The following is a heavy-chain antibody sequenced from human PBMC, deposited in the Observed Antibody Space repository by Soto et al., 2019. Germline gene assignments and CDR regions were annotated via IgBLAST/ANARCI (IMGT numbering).Heavy chain of an antibody. D-gene: IGHD5-18*01. CDR2: IIPIFGTA. Sequence: SVKVSCTASGGTFSSYAISWVRQAPGQGLEWMGGIIPIFGTANYAQKFQGRVTITADESTSTAYMELSSLRSEGTAVYYCASPHHGEETAMDYYYYGMDVWGQGTTVTVYS. CDR3: ASPHHGEETAMDYYYYGMDV. V-gene: IGHV1-69*13. CDR1: GGTFSSYA. J-gene: IGHJ6*02.